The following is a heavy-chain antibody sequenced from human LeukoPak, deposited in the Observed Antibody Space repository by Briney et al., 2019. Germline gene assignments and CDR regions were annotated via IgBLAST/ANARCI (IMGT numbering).Heavy chain of an antibody. D-gene: IGHD1-26*01. V-gene: IGHV1-2*02. CDR3: ASLRLVGATGVDY. CDR1: GYTFTGYY. Sequence: GASVEVSCKASGYTFTGYYMHWVRQAPGQGLEWMGWINPNSGGTNYAQKFQGRVTMTRDTSISTAYMELSRLRSDDTAVYYCASLRLVGATGVDYWGQGTLVTVSS. CDR2: INPNSGGT. J-gene: IGHJ4*02.